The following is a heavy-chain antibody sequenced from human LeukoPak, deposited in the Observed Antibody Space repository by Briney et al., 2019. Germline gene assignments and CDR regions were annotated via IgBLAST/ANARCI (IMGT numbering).Heavy chain of an antibody. J-gene: IGHJ4*02. D-gene: IGHD7-27*01. CDR1: GFTFSSYS. CDR2: ISSSSTI. V-gene: IGHV3-48*01. CDR3: ARVPGAH. Sequence: PGGSLRLSCAASGFTFSSYSMNWVRQAPGKGLEWVSYISSSSTIYYADSVKGRFTISRDNAKNSLYLQMNSLRAEDTAVYYCARVPGAHWGQGTLVTVSS.